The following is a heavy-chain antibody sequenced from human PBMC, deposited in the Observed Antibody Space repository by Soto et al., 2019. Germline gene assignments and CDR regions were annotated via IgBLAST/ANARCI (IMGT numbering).Heavy chain of an antibody. J-gene: IGHJ6*04. V-gene: IGHV3-23*01. CDR3: AKRGSAWFYRIAAAGSGTGVVEV. D-gene: IGHD6-13*01. CDR1: GFTFSSYA. CDR2: ISGSGGST. Sequence: GGSLRLSCAASGFTFSSYAMSWVRQAPGKGLEWVSAISGSGGSTYYADSVKGRFTISRDNSKNTLYLQMNSLRAEDTAVYYCAKRGSAWFYRIAAAGSGTGVVEVWGKGTTVTVSS.